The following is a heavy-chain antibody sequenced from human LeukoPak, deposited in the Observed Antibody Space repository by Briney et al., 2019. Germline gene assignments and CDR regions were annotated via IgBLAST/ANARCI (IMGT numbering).Heavy chain of an antibody. CDR2: IKSKTDGGTT. Sequence: GGSLRLSCAASGFTFSNAWMSWVRQAPGKGLEWVGRIKSKTDGGTTDYAAPVKGRFTISRGDSKNTLYLQMNSLKTEDTAVYYCTTREDDGDYYYYGMDVWGQGTTVTVSS. CDR1: GFTFSNAW. D-gene: IGHD4-17*01. V-gene: IGHV3-15*01. CDR3: TTREDDGDYYYYGMDV. J-gene: IGHJ6*02.